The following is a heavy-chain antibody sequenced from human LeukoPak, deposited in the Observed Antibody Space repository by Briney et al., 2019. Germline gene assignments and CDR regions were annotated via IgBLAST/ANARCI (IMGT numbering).Heavy chain of an antibody. J-gene: IGHJ4*02. CDR3: ARALGGGWYDY. V-gene: IGHV4-59*01. Sequence: PSETLSLTCTVSGGSISSYYWSWIRQPPGKGLEWIGYIYYSGSTNYNPSLKSRVTISVDTSKNQFSLKLSSVTAADTAVYYCARALGGGWYDYWGQGTLVTASS. CDR2: IYYSGST. D-gene: IGHD6-19*01. CDR1: GGSISSYY.